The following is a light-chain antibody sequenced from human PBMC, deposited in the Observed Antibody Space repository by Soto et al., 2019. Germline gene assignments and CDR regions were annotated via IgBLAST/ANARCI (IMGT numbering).Light chain of an antibody. CDR1: QSVSSKY. CDR2: GTS. J-gene: IGKJ1*01. Sequence: DIVLTQSPGTLSLSPGERATLSCRASQSVSSKYLAWYQQKPGQAPRVLIYGTSIRASGVPERFSGGGSGTDFTLTITRLEPEDFAVYYCHHFGSSPETFGQGTKVE. CDR3: HHFGSSPET. V-gene: IGKV3-20*01.